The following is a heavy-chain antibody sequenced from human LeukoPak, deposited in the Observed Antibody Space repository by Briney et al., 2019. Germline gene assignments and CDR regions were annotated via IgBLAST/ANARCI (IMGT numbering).Heavy chain of an antibody. D-gene: IGHD3-3*01. Sequence: SETLSLTCTVSGGSISSGGYYWSWIRQHPGKGLEWIGYIYYSGSTYYNPSLKSRVTISVDTSKDQFSLKLSSVTAADTAVYYCASDSGSTIFGVPYGMDVWGQGTTVTVSS. V-gene: IGHV4-31*03. J-gene: IGHJ6*02. CDR1: GGSISSGGYY. CDR3: ASDSGSTIFGVPYGMDV. CDR2: IYYSGST.